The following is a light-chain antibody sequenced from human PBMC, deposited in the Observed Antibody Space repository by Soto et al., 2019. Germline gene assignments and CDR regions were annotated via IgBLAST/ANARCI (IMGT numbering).Light chain of an antibody. CDR1: QSISSY. Sequence: DIQMTQSPSSLSASVGDRVTITCRASQSISSYLNWYQQKPGKAPKLLVYAASSLQSEVPSRISGSGSGTDFTLTISSLQPEDFATYYCQQSYSTPLNTFGQGTKLEIK. CDR2: AAS. J-gene: IGKJ2*01. CDR3: QQSYSTPLNT. V-gene: IGKV1-39*01.